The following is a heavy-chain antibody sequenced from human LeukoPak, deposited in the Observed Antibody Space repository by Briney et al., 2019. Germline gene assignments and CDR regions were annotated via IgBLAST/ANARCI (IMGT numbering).Heavy chain of an antibody. V-gene: IGHV3-7*01. D-gene: IGHD2-2*01. CDR2: IKQDGSQK. J-gene: IGHJ4*02. CDR1: GFTFSNYW. CDR3: ARIGYSSSCTDY. Sequence: GGSLRLSCAASGFTFSNYWMTWVRQAPGQGLEWVANIKQDGSQKYYVDSVKGRFTISRDNAKNSVYLQMNSLRAGDTAVYYCARIGYSSSCTDYWGQGTLVTVSS.